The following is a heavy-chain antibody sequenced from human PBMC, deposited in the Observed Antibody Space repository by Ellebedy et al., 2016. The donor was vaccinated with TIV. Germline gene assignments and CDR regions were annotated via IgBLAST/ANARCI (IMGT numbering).Heavy chain of an antibody. D-gene: IGHD2-8*01. CDR3: ARGGVGRYCTNGVCLQALDY. Sequence: ASVKVSCKASRYTFTSYAMHWVRQAPGQRLEWMGWINAGNGNTKYSQKFQGRVTITRDTSASTAYMELSSLRSEDTAVYYCARGGVGRYCTNGVCLQALDYWGQGTLVTVSS. J-gene: IGHJ4*02. CDR1: RYTFTSYA. V-gene: IGHV1-3*01. CDR2: INAGNGNT.